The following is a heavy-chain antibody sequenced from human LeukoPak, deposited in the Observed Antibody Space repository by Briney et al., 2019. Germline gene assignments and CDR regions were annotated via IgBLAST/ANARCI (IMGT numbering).Heavy chain of an antibody. V-gene: IGHV3-23*01. CDR3: AKVRISMVRGEIVGPLDY. J-gene: IGHJ4*02. CDR2: ISGSGGRK. Sequence: SGGSLSLSCAASGFTFSSYDMNWVRQAPGKGLEWVSAISGSGGRKYYADSVKGRFTISRDNSKNTLYLQMNSLRAEDASVYYCAKVRISMVRGEIVGPLDYWGQGTLVTVSS. CDR1: GFTFSSYD. D-gene: IGHD3-10*01.